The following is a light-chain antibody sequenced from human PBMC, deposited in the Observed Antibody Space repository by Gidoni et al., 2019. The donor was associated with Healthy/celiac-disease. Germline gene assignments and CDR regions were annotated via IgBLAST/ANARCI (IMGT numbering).Light chain of an antibody. Sequence: DIVMTQSPDSLAVSLGERATINCKSSQSVLYSSNNKNYLAWYQQKPGQPPKLLIYWASTRESGVPDRFCGSGSGTDFTLTSSSLQAEDVAVYYCQQYYSTPFTFGPGTKVDIK. CDR2: WAS. V-gene: IGKV4-1*01. J-gene: IGKJ3*01. CDR1: QSVLYSSNNKNY. CDR3: QQYYSTPFT.